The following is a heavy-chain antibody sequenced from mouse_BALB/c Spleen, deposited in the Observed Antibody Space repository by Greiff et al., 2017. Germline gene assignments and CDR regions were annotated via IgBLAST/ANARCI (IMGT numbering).Heavy chain of an antibody. J-gene: IGHJ2*01. CDR1: GYSITSDYA. D-gene: IGHD2-14*01. Sequence: VQLKQSGPGLVKPSQSLSLTCTVTGYSITSDYAWNWIRQFPGNKLEWMGYISYSGSTSYNPSLKSRISITRDTSKNQFFLQLNSVTTEDTATYYCARGDYRYDVDPFDYWGQGTTLTVSS. V-gene: IGHV3-2*02. CDR3: ARGDYRYDVDPFDY. CDR2: ISYSGST.